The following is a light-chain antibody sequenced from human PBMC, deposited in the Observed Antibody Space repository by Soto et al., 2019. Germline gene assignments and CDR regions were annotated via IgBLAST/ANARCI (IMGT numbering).Light chain of an antibody. CDR1: SSDVGGYNY. CDR2: DVS. Sequence: QSALTQPRSVSGSPGQSVTISCTGTSSDVGGYNYVSWYQQHPDKAPKLMIYDVSKRPSGVPDRFSGSKSGNTASLTNSGLQAEDEADYYCYSYAGNYRVFGGGTKLTVL. V-gene: IGLV2-11*01. J-gene: IGLJ3*02. CDR3: YSYAGNYRV.